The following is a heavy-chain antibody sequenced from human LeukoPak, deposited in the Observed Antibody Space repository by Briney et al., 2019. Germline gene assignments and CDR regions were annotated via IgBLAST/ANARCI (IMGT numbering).Heavy chain of an antibody. CDR3: AKDLEVEGYCSSTSCHPGGY. V-gene: IGHV3-23*01. J-gene: IGHJ4*02. D-gene: IGHD2-2*01. Sequence: PGGSLRLSCAASGFTFSSYAMSWVRQAPGKGLEWVSAISGSGGSTYSADSVKGRFTISRDNSKNTLYLQMNSLRAEDTAVYYCAKDLEVEGYCSSTSCHPGGYWGQGTLVTVSS. CDR1: GFTFSSYA. CDR2: ISGSGGST.